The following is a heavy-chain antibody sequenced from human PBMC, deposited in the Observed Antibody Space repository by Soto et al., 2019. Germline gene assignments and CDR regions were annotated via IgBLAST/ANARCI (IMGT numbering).Heavy chain of an antibody. CDR1: GYTFTSYA. V-gene: IGHV1-8*02. D-gene: IGHD3-9*01. Sequence: ASVKVSCKASGYTFTSYAMHWVRQAPGQRLEWMGWMNPNSGNTGYAQKFQGRVTMTRNTSISTAYMELSSLRSEDTAVYYCARGRVDWLDYWGQGTPVTVSS. CDR2: MNPNSGNT. J-gene: IGHJ4*02. CDR3: ARGRVDWLDY.